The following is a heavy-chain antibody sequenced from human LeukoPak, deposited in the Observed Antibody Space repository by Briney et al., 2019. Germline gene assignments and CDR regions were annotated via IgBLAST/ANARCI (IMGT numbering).Heavy chain of an antibody. CDR3: AREKPYGDYAN. J-gene: IGHJ4*02. Sequence: KCSETLSLTCTVSGGSISSGTYYWSWIRQPAGKGLEWIGRIYTSGSTNYNPSLKSRVTISVDTSKNQFSLKLSSVTAADTAVYYCAREKPYGDYANWGQGTLVTVSS. CDR2: IYTSGST. CDR1: GGSISSGTYY. V-gene: IGHV4-61*02. D-gene: IGHD4-17*01.